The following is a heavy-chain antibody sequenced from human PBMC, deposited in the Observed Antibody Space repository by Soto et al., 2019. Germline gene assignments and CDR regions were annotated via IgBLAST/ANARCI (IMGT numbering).Heavy chain of an antibody. J-gene: IGHJ5*02. D-gene: IGHD1-20*01. V-gene: IGHV4-30-2*01. CDR2: IYHSGGT. CDR1: GGSISSGDYS. Sequence: PSETLSLTCAVSGGSISSGDYSWNWIRQPPGKGLEWIGYIYHSGGTYYNPSLKSRVTISVDRSKNQFSLKLSSVTAADTAVYYCARGGKYNWNHNWFDPWGQGTLVTVSS. CDR3: ARGGKYNWNHNWFDP.